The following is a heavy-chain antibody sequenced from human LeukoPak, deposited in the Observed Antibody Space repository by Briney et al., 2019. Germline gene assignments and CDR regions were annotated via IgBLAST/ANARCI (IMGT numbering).Heavy chain of an antibody. CDR3: TTDALMVRGVISYMDV. V-gene: IGHV3-15*01. J-gene: IGHJ6*03. D-gene: IGHD3-10*01. Sequence: GGSLRLSCAASGFNFSNAWISWLRQAPGKGLEWVGRIKSKTDGGTTDYAAPVKGRFTISRDDSKNTLYLQMNSLKTEDTAVYYCTTDALMVRGVISYMDVWGKGTTVTVSS. CDR2: IKSKTDGGTT. CDR1: GFNFSNAW.